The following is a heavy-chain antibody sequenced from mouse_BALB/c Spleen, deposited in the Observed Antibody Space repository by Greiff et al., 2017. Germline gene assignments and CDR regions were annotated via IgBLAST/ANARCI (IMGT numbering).Heavy chain of an antibody. Sequence: EVKVVESGGGLVKPGGSLKLSCAASGFTFSSYAMSWVRQTPEKRLEWVASISSGGSTYYPDSVKGRFTISRDNARNILYLQMSSLRSEDTAMYYCARDYYGSPSYWYFDVWGPGTTVTVSS. D-gene: IGHD1-1*01. V-gene: IGHV5-6-5*01. J-gene: IGHJ1*01. CDR2: ISSGGST. CDR1: GFTFSSYA. CDR3: ARDYYGSPSYWYFDV.